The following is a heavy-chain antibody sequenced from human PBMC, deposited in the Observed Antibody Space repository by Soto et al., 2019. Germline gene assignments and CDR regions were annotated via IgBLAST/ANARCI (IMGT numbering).Heavy chain of an antibody. V-gene: IGHV1-18*04. CDR3: ARVVARYYYYGMDV. CDR1: GYTFTSYG. J-gene: IGHJ6*02. D-gene: IGHD2-15*01. CDR2: ISAYNGNT. Sequence: GASVKVFCTASGYTFTSYGISWVRQAPGQGLEWMGWISAYNGNTNYAQKLQGRVTMTTDTSTSTAYMELRSLRSDDTAVYYCARVVARYYYYGMDVWGQGTTVTAP.